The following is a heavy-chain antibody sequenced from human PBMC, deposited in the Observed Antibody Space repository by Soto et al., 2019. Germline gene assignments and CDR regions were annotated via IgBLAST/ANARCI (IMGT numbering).Heavy chain of an antibody. CDR3: ARDFRPAYSSSSPDAFDI. J-gene: IGHJ3*02. CDR1: GYTFTSYG. V-gene: IGHV1-18*01. Sequence: QVQLVQSGAEVKKPGASVKVSCKASGYTFTSYGISWVRQAPGQGLEWMGWISAYNGNTNYAQKLQGRVTMTTDTSPSTAYMELRSLRSDDTAVYYCARDFRPAYSSSSPDAFDIWGQGTMVTVSS. D-gene: IGHD6-6*01. CDR2: ISAYNGNT.